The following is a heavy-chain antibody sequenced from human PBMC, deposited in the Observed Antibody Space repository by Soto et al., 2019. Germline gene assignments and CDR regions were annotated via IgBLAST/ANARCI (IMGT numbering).Heavy chain of an antibody. CDR2: INHSGST. D-gene: IGHD1-20*01. V-gene: IGHV4-34*01. CDR1: GGSFSGYY. Sequence: SETLSLTCAVYGGSFSGYYWSWIRQPPGKGLEWIGEINHSGSTNYNPSLKSRVTISVDTSKNQFSLKLSSVTAADTAVYYCARGVGITGKGRRVYYMDVWGKGTTVTVSS. J-gene: IGHJ6*03. CDR3: ARGVGITGKGRRVYYMDV.